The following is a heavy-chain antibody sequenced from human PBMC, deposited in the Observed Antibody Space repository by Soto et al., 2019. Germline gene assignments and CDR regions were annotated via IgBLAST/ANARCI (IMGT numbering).Heavy chain of an antibody. CDR1: RFTFSSYS. D-gene: IGHD2-15*01. CDR2: ISPGSRYP. J-gene: IGHJ5*02. CDR3: VRGGGGGLFDP. V-gene: IGHV3-21*05. Sequence: GGSLRLSCAASRFTFSSYSMSWVRQAPGKGLEWLSYISPGSRYPAYADSVKGRFTISRDNAKRSLYLQMMSLTAEDTAIYYCVRGGGGGLFDPWGQGTMVTVSS.